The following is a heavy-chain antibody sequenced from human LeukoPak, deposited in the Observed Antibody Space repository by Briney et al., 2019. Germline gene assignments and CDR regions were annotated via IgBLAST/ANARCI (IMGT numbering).Heavy chain of an antibody. CDR1: GGSFSGYY. Sequence: SETLSLTCAVYGGSFSGYYWSWIRQPPGKGLEWTGEINHSGSTNYNPSLKSRVTISVDTSKNQFSLKLSSVTAADTAVYYCARGLVFDYWGQGTLVTVSS. CDR3: ARGLVFDY. V-gene: IGHV4-34*01. CDR2: INHSGST. J-gene: IGHJ4*02.